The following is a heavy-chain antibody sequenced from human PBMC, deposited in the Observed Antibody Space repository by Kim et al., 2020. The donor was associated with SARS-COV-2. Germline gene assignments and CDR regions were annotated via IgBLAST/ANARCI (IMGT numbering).Heavy chain of an antibody. CDR3: ARAPLTAAGIDY. Sequence: DNPSLKSRVTISVDESKNEFSLELSSVTAADTAVYYCARAPLTAAGIDYWGQGTLVTVSS. V-gene: IGHV4-4*02. D-gene: IGHD6-13*01. J-gene: IGHJ4*02.